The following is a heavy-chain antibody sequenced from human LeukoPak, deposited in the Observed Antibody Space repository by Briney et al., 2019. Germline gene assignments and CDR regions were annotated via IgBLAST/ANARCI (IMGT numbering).Heavy chain of an antibody. CDR1: GGTFISYA. CDR2: IIPIFGTA. V-gene: IGHV1-69*13. J-gene: IGHJ4*02. D-gene: IGHD6-19*01. CDR3: ARVDSSGSPVDY. Sequence: SVKGSCKASGGTFISYAISWVRQAPGQGLEWMGGIIPIFGTANYAQKFQGRVTITADESTSTAYMELSSLRSEDTAVYYCARVDSSGSPVDYWGQGTLVTVSS.